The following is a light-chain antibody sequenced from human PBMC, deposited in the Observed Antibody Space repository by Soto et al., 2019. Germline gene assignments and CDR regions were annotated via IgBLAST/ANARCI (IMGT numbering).Light chain of an antibody. CDR2: AAS. CDR3: QQSYSTHYT. CDR1: QSISSY. J-gene: IGKJ2*01. V-gene: IGKV1-39*01. Sequence: DIQMTQSPPSLSASVGDRVTITCRASQSISSYLNWYQQKPGKAPKLLIYAASSLQSGVPSRFSGSGSGTDFTLTISSLQPEDFATYDCQQSYSTHYTFGQGTKLEIK.